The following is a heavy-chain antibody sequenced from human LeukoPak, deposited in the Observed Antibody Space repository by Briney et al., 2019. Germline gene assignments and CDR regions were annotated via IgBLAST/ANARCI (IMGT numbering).Heavy chain of an antibody. CDR1: GFTFSSYS. CDR2: ISSSSNYR. D-gene: IGHD2-21*01. CDR3: VRAYHPGGWFDP. Sequence: GGSLRLSCAASGFTFSSYSMNWVRQAPGKGLEWVSFISSSSNYRYYADSVKGRFTISRDNAKDSLYLQMNSLTAEDTAMYYCVRAYHPGGWFDPWGQGTLVTVSS. V-gene: IGHV3-21*01. J-gene: IGHJ5*02.